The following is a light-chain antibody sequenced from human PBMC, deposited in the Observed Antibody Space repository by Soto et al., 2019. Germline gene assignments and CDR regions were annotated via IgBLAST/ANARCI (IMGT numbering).Light chain of an antibody. J-gene: IGKJ3*01. CDR3: QQYGSSPVT. CDR1: QSVSSSY. V-gene: IGKV3-20*01. Sequence: EIVLTQSPGTLSLSPGERATLSCRASQSVSSSYLAWYQQKPGQAPRLLIYGASSRATGIPDRFSGSGSGTDFTLTISRLEPEDCAVYYCQQYGSSPVTFGPGTKVYIK. CDR2: GAS.